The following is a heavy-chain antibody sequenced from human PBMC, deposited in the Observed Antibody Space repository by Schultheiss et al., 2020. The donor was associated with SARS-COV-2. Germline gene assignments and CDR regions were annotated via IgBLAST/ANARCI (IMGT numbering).Heavy chain of an antibody. CDR3: ARAGRGARPARWFWFDP. CDR2: IYYSGST. CDR1: GGSISSSSYY. D-gene: IGHD3-10*01. J-gene: IGHJ5*02. Sequence: SETLSLTCTVSGGSISSSSYYWGWIRQPPGKGLEWIGYIYYSGSTNYNPSLKSRVTISVDTSKNQFSLKLSSVTAADTAVYYCARAGRGARPARWFWFDPWGQGTLVTVSS. V-gene: IGHV4-39*07.